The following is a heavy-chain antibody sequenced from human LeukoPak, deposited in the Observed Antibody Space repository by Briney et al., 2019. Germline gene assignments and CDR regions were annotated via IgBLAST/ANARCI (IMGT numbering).Heavy chain of an antibody. CDR1: GGSISSSSYY. Sequence: SETLSLTCTVSGGSISSSSYYWGWIRQPPGKGLEWIGSIYYSGSTYYNPSLKSRVTISVDTSKNQFSLKLSSVTAADTAVYYCARKGIAVAGTGFFTGQEALVVSYYFDYWGQGTLVTVSS. V-gene: IGHV4-39*07. CDR2: IYYSGST. J-gene: IGHJ4*02. CDR3: ARKGIAVAGTGFFTGQEALVVSYYFDY. D-gene: IGHD6-19*01.